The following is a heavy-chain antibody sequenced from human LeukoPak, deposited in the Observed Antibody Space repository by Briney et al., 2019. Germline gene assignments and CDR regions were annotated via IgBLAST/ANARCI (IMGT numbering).Heavy chain of an antibody. D-gene: IGHD6-19*01. CDR1: GYSFTSYW. CDR3: ARQLAVAASSFDY. Sequence: GESLKISCKGSGYSFTSYWIGWARQMPGKGPEWMGIIYPGDSDTRYSPSFQGQVTISADKSISTAYLQWSSLKASDTAMYYCARQLAVAASSFDYWGQGTLVTVSS. V-gene: IGHV5-51*01. CDR2: IYPGDSDT. J-gene: IGHJ4*02.